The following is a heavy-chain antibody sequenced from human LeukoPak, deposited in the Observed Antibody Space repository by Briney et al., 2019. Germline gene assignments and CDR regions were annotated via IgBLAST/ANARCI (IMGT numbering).Heavy chain of an antibody. CDR2: INPNSGGT. V-gene: IGHV1-2*02. J-gene: IGHJ4*02. CDR1: GYTFTSYY. D-gene: IGHD1-7*01. Sequence: ASVKVSCKASGYTFTSYYMHWVRQAPGQGLEWMGWINPNSGGTNYAQKFQGRVTMTRDTSISTAYMELSRLRSDDTAVYYCARVLGTGTTRERIDYWGQGTLVTVSS. CDR3: ARVLGTGTTRERIDY.